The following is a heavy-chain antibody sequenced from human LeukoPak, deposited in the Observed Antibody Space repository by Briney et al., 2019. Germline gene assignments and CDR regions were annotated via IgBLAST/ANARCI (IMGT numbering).Heavy chain of an antibody. D-gene: IGHD3-3*01. J-gene: IGHJ4*02. V-gene: IGHV4-39*01. CDR3: ARPQARGTIFGVVIRQFDY. CDR2: IYYSGST. Sequence: SETLSLTCTVSGGSISSSSYYWGWIRQPPGKGLEWIGSIYYSGSTYYNPSLKSRVTISVGTSKNQFSLKLSSVTAADTAVYYCARPQARGTIFGVVIRQFDYWGQGTLVTVSS. CDR1: GGSISSSSYY.